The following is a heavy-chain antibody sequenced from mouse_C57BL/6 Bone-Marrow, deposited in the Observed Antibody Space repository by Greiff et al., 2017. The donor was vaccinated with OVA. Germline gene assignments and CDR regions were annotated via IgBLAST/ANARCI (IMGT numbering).Heavy chain of an antibody. CDR3: ARWRLYDYDVD. CDR2: IHPNSGST. CDR1: GYTLTSYW. J-gene: IGHJ2*01. D-gene: IGHD2-4*01. V-gene: IGHV1-64*01. Sequence: QVHVKQSGAELVKPGASVKLSCKASGYTLTSYWMHWVKQRPGQGLEWIGMIHPNSGSTNYNEKLKSKATLTVDKSSSTAYMQLSSLTSEDSAVYYCARWRLYDYDVDWGQGTTLTVSS.